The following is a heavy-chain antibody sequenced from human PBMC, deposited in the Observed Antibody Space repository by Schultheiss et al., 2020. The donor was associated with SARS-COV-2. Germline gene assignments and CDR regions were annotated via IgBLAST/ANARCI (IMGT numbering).Heavy chain of an antibody. J-gene: IGHJ5*02. CDR3: AREGNWNDCFDP. Sequence: GSLRLSCAASGFTFSSYGMHWVRQAPGKGLEWVAVIWYDGSNKYYADSVKGRFTISRDNSKNTLYLQMNSLRAEDTAVYYCAREGNWNDCFDPWGQGTLVTVSS. CDR2: IWYDGSNK. V-gene: IGHV3-33*01. CDR1: GFTFSSYG. D-gene: IGHD1-1*01.